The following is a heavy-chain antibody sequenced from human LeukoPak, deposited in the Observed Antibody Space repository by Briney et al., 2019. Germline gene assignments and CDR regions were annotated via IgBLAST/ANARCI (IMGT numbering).Heavy chain of an antibody. CDR3: AKDHGGNRAFDI. D-gene: IGHD4-23*01. Sequence: PGGSLRLSCAASGFTFDDYAMHWVRQVPGKGLEWVSLISGDSGSTFYADSVKGRFTISRDNSKNSLYLQMNSLRTEDTALYYCAKDHGGNRAFDIWGQGTMVTVSS. CDR1: GFTFDDYA. CDR2: ISGDSGST. V-gene: IGHV3-43*02. J-gene: IGHJ3*02.